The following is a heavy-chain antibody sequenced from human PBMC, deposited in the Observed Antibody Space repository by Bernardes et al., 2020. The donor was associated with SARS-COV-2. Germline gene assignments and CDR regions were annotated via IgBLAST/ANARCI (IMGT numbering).Heavy chain of an antibody. D-gene: IGHD3-10*01. Sequence: GGSLRLSCAASGFTFSNYAMSWVRQAPGKGLEWVAGVSGSGGSTYYADSVKGRFTISRDNSQNSLFLQLNSLRVEDAAVYYCTKCVVGYYAVDVWGQGTLVTVSS. J-gene: IGHJ4*02. CDR3: TKCVVGYYAVDV. CDR2: VSGSGGST. V-gene: IGHV3-23*01. CDR1: GFTFSNYA.